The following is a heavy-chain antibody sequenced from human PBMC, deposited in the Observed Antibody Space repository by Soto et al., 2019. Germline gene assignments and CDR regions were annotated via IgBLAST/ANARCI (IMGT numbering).Heavy chain of an antibody. CDR3: ASIPSGYDGPYFDY. J-gene: IGHJ4*02. CDR2: IYHSGST. CDR1: GGSISSGGYS. V-gene: IGHV4-30-2*01. Sequence: SETVSLTCAVSGGSISSGGYSCSWIRQPPGKGLEWIGYIYHSGSTNYNPSLKSRVTMSVDTSKNQFSLKLSSVTAADPAVYYSASIPSGYDGPYFDYWGQGTLVTVSS. D-gene: IGHD5-12*01.